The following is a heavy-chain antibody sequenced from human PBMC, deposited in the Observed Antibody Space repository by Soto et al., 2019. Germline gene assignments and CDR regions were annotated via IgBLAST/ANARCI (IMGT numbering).Heavy chain of an antibody. CDR2: IIPIFGTA. CDR3: ASGVIAARMFDY. CDR1: GGTFSSYA. J-gene: IGHJ4*02. Sequence: QVQLVQSGAEVKKPGSSVKVSCKASGGTFSSYAISWVRQAPGQGLEWMGGIIPIFGTANYAHKFQGRVTISADKYTSTADMELSSLRAEDTGVYYCASGVIAARMFDYWGQGTLVTVSS. V-gene: IGHV1-69*06. D-gene: IGHD6-6*01.